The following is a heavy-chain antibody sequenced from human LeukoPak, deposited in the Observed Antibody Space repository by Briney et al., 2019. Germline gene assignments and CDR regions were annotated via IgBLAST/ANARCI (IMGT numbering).Heavy chain of an antibody. CDR2: IYYTGDT. Sequence: PSETLSLTCTVSGDSITGYYWGWIRQPPGKGLEWIGNIYYTGDTYYNASLKSRVTISVDTSKNQFSLKLSSVTAADTAVYYCARHYYGSGKELGYWGQGTLVTVSS. V-gene: IGHV4-39*01. D-gene: IGHD3-10*01. CDR1: GDSITGYY. CDR3: ARHYYGSGKELGY. J-gene: IGHJ4*02.